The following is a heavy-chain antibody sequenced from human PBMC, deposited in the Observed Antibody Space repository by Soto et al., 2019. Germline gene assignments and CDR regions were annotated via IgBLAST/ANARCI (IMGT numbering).Heavy chain of an antibody. J-gene: IGHJ6*03. V-gene: IGHV3-20*01. D-gene: IGHD2-15*01. Sequence: GGSLRLSCAASGFTFDDYGMSWVRQAPGKGLEWVSGINWNGGSTGYADSVKGRFTISRDNAKNSLYLQMNSLRAEDTALYHCARGPYYYYYYMDVWGKGTTVTVSS. CDR2: INWNGGST. CDR3: ARGPYYYYYYMDV. CDR1: GFTFDDYG.